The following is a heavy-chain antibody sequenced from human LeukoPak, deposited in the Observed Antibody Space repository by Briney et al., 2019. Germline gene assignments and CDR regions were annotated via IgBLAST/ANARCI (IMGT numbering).Heavy chain of an antibody. Sequence: ASVKVSCKASGYTFTSYAMHWVRQAPGQRLEWMGWINAGNGNTKYSQKFQGRVTITRDTSAGTAYMELSSLRSEDTAVYYCARDHRTYYDFWSGYYLTDYYYYGMDVWGQGTTVTVS. CDR1: GYTFTSYA. D-gene: IGHD3-3*01. V-gene: IGHV1-3*01. J-gene: IGHJ6*02. CDR2: INAGNGNT. CDR3: ARDHRTYYDFWSGYYLTDYYYYGMDV.